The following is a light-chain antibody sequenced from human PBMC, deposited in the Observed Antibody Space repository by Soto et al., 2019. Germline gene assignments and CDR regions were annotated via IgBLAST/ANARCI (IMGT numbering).Light chain of an antibody. V-gene: IGKV1-12*01. CDR2: ATS. Sequence: DIQMTQSPSSVSASVGDRVTITCRTSQGINNWLAWYQEKPGKAPKLLIYATSNLHGGVPSRFSGSGSGTDFTLTISSLPPEDFATYYCQQANSFPPTFGPGTKVDIK. J-gene: IGKJ3*01. CDR3: QQANSFPPT. CDR1: QGINNW.